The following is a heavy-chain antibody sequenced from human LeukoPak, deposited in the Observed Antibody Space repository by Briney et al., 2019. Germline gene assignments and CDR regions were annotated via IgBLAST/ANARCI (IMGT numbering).Heavy chain of an antibody. J-gene: IGHJ4*02. Sequence: GGSLRLSRAASGFTFSSYAMSWVRQAPGEGLEWVSAISGSGGSTYYADSVKGRFTISRDNSKNTLYLQMNSLRAEDTAVYYCAKVPGTRYYFDYWGQGTLVTVSS. CDR3: AKVPGTRYYFDY. D-gene: IGHD1-1*01. CDR1: GFTFSSYA. CDR2: ISGSGGST. V-gene: IGHV3-23*01.